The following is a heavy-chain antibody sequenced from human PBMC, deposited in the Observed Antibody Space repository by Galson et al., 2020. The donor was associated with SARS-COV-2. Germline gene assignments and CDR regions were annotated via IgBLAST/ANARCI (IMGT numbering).Heavy chain of an antibody. CDR3: ARDREPECSSTSCYIPLGYYYYYMDV. D-gene: IGHD2-2*02. J-gene: IGHJ6*03. CDR2: INPSGGST. Sequence: ASVKVSCKASGYTFTSYYMHWVRQAPGQGLEWMGIINPSGGSTSYAQKFQGRVTMTRDTSTSTVYMELSSLRSEDTAVYYCARDREPECSSTSCYIPLGYYYYYMDVWGKGTSVTVAS. CDR1: GYTFTSYY. V-gene: IGHV1-46*01.